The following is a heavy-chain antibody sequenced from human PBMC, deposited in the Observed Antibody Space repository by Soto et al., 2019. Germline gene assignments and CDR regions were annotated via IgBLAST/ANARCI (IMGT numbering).Heavy chain of an antibody. D-gene: IGHD2-2*01. CDR3: AKAQRDIVVVPAALYDY. J-gene: IGHJ4*02. CDR1: GFTFSSYA. CDR2: ISGSGGST. Sequence: GGSLRLSCAASGFTFSSYAMSWVRQAPGKGLEWVSAISGSGGSTYYADSVKGRFTISRDNSKNTLYLQMNSLRAEDTAVYYCAKAQRDIVVVPAALYDYWGQGTLVTVSS. V-gene: IGHV3-23*01.